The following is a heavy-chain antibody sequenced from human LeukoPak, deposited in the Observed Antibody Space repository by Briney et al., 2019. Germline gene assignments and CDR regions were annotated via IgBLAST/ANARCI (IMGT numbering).Heavy chain of an antibody. D-gene: IGHD1-26*01. CDR3: ARAGSKWELVLKY. J-gene: IGHJ4*02. Sequence: ASVKVSCKASGDSSRTNAIVWLRQAPGQRPEWMGWISAGSGNTKYSQTFQDRLTLTRDTAASTVYMDLSSLRPEDTAVYYCARAGSKWELVLKYWGQGTLVTVSS. CDR1: GDSSRTNA. V-gene: IGHV1-3*01. CDR2: ISAGSGNT.